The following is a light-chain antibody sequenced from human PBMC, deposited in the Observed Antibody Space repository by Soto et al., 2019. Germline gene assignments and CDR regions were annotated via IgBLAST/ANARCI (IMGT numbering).Light chain of an antibody. CDR2: EVS. V-gene: IGLV2-14*01. Sequence: QSVLTQPASVSGSLGQSITISCTGTSSDVGGYNYVSWYQQHPGKAPKLMIYEVSNRPSGVSNRFSGSKSGNTASLTISGLQAEDEADYYCSSYTRSSTRVFGGGTKLTVL. CDR1: SSDVGGYNY. J-gene: IGLJ2*01. CDR3: SSYTRSSTRV.